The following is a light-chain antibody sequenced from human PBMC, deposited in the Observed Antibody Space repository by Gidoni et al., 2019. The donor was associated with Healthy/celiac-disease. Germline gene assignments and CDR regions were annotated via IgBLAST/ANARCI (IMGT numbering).Light chain of an antibody. CDR3: QQSYSTPPT. J-gene: IGKJ1*01. V-gene: IGKV1-39*01. CDR1: QSISSY. Sequence: DIQMTQSPSSLSASVGDRVHITCRESQSISSYLNWYQQKPGKAPKLLIYAASSLQSGVPSRFSGSGSGTDFTLTISSLQPEDFATYYCQQSYSTPPTFGQGTKVEIK. CDR2: AAS.